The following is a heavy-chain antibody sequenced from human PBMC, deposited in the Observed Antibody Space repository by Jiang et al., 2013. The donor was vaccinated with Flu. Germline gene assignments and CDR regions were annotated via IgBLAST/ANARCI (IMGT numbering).Heavy chain of an antibody. J-gene: IGHJ4*02. CDR2: VNTNNGNP. CDR1: IHFTNYA. CDR3: ARELRGLDSLSD. D-gene: IGHD3-16*01. V-gene: IGHV7-4-1*02. Sequence: QSGSELKKPGSVSEGFLQGFWIHFTNYALNWVRQAPGQGLEWMGWVNTNNGNPTYAQGFSGRFVFSLDTSVSTTYLQINNLKAEDTAVYYCARELRGLDSLSDWGQGTLVTVPS.